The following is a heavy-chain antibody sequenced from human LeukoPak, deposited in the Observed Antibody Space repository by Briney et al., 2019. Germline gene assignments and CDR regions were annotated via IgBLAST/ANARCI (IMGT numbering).Heavy chain of an antibody. CDR1: GASINTSSYY. Sequence: SETLSLTCIVSGASINTSSYYWGWIRQPPGKGLEWIGGIYYSGSTYYNPSLNIRVTISVDTSKNQFSLNLRSVTAADTAVYYCAREILYDSTGYYLWGQGTLVTVSS. D-gene: IGHD3-22*01. J-gene: IGHJ4*02. CDR3: AREILYDSTGYYL. CDR2: IYYSGST. V-gene: IGHV4-39*07.